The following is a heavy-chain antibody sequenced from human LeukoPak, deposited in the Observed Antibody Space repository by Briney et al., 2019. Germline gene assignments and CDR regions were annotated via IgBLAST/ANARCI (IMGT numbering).Heavy chain of an antibody. CDR3: ARTTVTSLYYFDY. D-gene: IGHD4-11*01. V-gene: IGHV4-61*01. CDR2: IYYSGST. J-gene: IGHJ4*02. CDR1: GGSVSSGTYY. Sequence: PSETLSLTCTVSGGSVSSGTYYWSWIRQPPGEGLEWIGYIYYSGSTNYNPSLKSRVTISVDTSKNQFSLKLSSVTAADTAVYYCARTTVTSLYYFDYWGQGTLVTVSS.